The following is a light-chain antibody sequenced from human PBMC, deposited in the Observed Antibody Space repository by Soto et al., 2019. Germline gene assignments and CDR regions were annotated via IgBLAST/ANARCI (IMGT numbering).Light chain of an antibody. Sequence: QSALTQPASVSGSPGQSITISCTGTNSDVGSYNFVSWFQQHPGKAPKLMIYEGSKRPSGVSNRFSGSKSGSTASLTISGLQAEDEADYYCCSYAGSSTYVFGTGTQLTVL. CDR1: NSDVGSYNF. CDR2: EGS. J-gene: IGLJ1*01. CDR3: CSYAGSSTYV. V-gene: IGLV2-23*01.